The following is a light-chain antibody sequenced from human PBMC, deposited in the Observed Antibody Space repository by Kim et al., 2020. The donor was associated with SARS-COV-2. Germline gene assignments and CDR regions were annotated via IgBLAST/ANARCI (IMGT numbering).Light chain of an antibody. Sequence: ASVGDRVPIACRAGQGISTSLAWFQHKPGTVPKRLIFAASTLQSGVPSRFSGSGSGTEFILTISSLQPEDFATYYCLQHNDYPYSFGQGTKLEI. CDR1: QGISTS. CDR2: AAS. V-gene: IGKV1-17*03. J-gene: IGKJ2*03. CDR3: LQHNDYPYS.